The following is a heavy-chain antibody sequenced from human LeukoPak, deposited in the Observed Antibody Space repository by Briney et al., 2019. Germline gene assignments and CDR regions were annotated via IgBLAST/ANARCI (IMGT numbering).Heavy chain of an antibody. D-gene: IGHD1-26*01. CDR3: ARGRVSAYSGSYGY. J-gene: IGHJ4*02. CDR1: GGSFSGYY. Sequence: PSETLSLTCAVYGGSFSGYYWSWIRQPPGKGLEWIREINHSGSTNYNPSLKNRVTISVDTSKNQFSLKLSSVTAADTAVYYCARGRVSAYSGSYGYWGQGTLVTVSS. V-gene: IGHV4-34*01. CDR2: INHSGST.